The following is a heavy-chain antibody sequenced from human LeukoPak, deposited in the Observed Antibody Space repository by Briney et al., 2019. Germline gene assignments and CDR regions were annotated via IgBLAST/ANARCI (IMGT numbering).Heavy chain of an antibody. D-gene: IGHD7-27*01. CDR2: IKSKTDGGTT. V-gene: IGHV3-15*01. J-gene: IGHJ3*02. Sequence: PGGSLRLSCAASGFTFSNAWMSWVRQAPGKGLEWVGRIKSKTDGGTTDYAAPVKGRSTISRDDSKNTLYLQMNSLRAEDTAVYYCARLTGDFSAFDIWGHGTMVTVSS. CDR1: GFTFSNAW. CDR3: ARLTGDFSAFDI.